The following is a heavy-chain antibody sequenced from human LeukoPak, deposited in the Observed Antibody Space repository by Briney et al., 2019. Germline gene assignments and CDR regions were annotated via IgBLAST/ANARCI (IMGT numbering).Heavy chain of an antibody. CDR2: IYYSGST. D-gene: IGHD3-10*01. CDR1: GGSISSSSYY. V-gene: IGHV4-39*07. J-gene: IGHJ4*02. Sequence: PPETLSLTCTVSGGSISSSSYYWGWIRQPPGKGREWIGSIYYSGSTNYNPSLKSRVTMSVDTSKNQFSLKLSSVTAADTAVYYCASGLLTYYYGSGSIYWGQGTLVTVSS. CDR3: ASGLLTYYYGSGSIY.